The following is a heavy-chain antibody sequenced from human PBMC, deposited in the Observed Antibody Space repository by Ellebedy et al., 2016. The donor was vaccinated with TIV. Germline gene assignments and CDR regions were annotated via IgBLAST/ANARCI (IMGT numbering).Heavy chain of an antibody. CDR1: GFTFSSYG. J-gene: IGHJ6*02. V-gene: IGHV3-30*18. Sequence: GGSLRLSXAASGFTFSSYGMHWVRQAPGKGLEWVAVISYDGSNEYYADSVKGRFTISRDNSKNTLYLQMNSLRTEDTAVYYCAKDSSSSSSGMDVWGQGTTVTVSS. CDR2: ISYDGSNE. D-gene: IGHD6-13*01. CDR3: AKDSSSSSSGMDV.